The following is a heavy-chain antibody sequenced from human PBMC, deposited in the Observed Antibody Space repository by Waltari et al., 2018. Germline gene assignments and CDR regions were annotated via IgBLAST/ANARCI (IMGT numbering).Heavy chain of an antibody. CDR2: IDTSGSY. CDR1: GGSISSGSYY. V-gene: IGHV4-61*02. D-gene: IGHD1-1*01. Sequence: QVQLQESGPGLVKPSQTLSLTCTVSGGSISSGSYYWSWIRQPAGKGLEWIGRIDTSGSYNYTPSLKSRVTISVDTSKNQFSLKLSSVTAADTAVYYCARDTHETTTAGGYYYMDVWGKGTTVTVSS. CDR3: ARDTHETTTAGGYYYMDV. J-gene: IGHJ6*03.